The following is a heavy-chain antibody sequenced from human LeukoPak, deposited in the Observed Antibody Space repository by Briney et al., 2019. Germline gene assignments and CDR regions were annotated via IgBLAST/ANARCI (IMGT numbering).Heavy chain of an antibody. CDR3: ARGGSPSDC. V-gene: IGHV3-74*01. CDR2: IHLDGRTT. CDR1: GFTFSYYS. J-gene: IGHJ4*02. D-gene: IGHD3-16*01. Sequence: GGSLRLSCAASGFTFSYYSMHWVRQRPGKGLVWVSRIHLDGRTTNYADSVKGRFTISRDNAKNTLSLEMNSLRPEDTAVYYCARGGSPSDCWGQGTLVSVSS.